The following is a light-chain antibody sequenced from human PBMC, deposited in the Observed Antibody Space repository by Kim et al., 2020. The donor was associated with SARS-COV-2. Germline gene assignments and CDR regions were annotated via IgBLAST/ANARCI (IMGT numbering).Light chain of an antibody. V-gene: IGKV3-15*01. CDR1: QSISSN. CDR3: QQYNKWPPWT. CDR2: AAS. J-gene: IGKJ1*01. Sequence: SPGERATLSCRASQSISSNLAWYQQKPGQAPRLLIYAASTRATGIPARFSGSGSGTEFTHTISSLQSEDFAVYYCQQYNKWPPWTFGQGTKVDIK.